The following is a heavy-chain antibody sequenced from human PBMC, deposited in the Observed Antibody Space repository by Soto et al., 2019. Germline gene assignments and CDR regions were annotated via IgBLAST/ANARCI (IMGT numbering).Heavy chain of an antibody. V-gene: IGHV3-23*01. CDR3: AKDRGAGGWLQFDRSVTPFDY. CDR2: IRDTGGYT. J-gene: IGHJ4*02. D-gene: IGHD5-12*01. CDR1: GFTFSGYA. Sequence: HPGGSLRLSCVASGFTFSGYAMSWVRQAPGKGLQWVSAIRDTGGYTYYADSVKGRFTISRDNSKSTLYLQMNSLGAEDTAVYYCAKDRGAGGWLQFDRSVTPFDYWGQGTLVTVSS.